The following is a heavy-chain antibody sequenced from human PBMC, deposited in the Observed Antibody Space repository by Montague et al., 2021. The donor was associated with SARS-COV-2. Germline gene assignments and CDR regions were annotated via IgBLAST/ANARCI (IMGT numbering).Heavy chain of an antibody. J-gene: IGHJ6*02. V-gene: IGHV4-59*11. CDR1: GGSISGHY. CDR3: ARNGGAAVPGLLLGMDI. Sequence: SETLSLTCIVSGGSISGHYWSWVRQTPEKGLEWIGYIYYLGNTNYNPSLKTRVTFSVDTSKNQLSLMLTSVTAADTGVYYCARNGGAAVPGLLLGMDIWGQGTTVTVSS. D-gene: IGHD6-19*01. CDR2: IYYLGNT.